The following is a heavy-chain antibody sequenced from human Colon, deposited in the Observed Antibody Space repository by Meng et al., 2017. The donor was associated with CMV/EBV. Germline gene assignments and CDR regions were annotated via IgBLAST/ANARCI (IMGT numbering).Heavy chain of an antibody. CDR1: GDTIIGNY. Sequence: SGDTIIGNYIHWVRQAPGQGLEWMGGINPRSGATNYAQRFRDSVTMTRDSSINTTYMELSSLRSDDTAMFYCVGLSHGAGPLGYFDLWGQGSLVTVSS. D-gene: IGHD4-17*01. CDR3: VGLSHGAGPLGYFDL. V-gene: IGHV1-2*02. J-gene: IGHJ5*02. CDR2: INPRSGAT.